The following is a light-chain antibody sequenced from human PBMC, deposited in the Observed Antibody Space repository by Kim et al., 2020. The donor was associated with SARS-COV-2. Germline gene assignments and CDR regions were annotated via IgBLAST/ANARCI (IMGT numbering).Light chain of an antibody. J-gene: IGKJ2*01. CDR1: QSVSSY. Sequence: SLSPGERATLSCRASQSVSSYLAWYQQKPGQAPRLLIYDASNRATGIPARFSGSGSRTDFTLTISSLEPEDFAVYYCQQRSNWPRTFGQGTKLEI. CDR2: DAS. CDR3: QQRSNWPRT. V-gene: IGKV3-11*01.